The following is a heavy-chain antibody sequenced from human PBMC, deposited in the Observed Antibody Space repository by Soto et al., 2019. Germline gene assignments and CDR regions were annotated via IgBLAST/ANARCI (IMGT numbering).Heavy chain of an antibody. Sequence: SETLSLTCTVSGGSISRGDYYWSWIRQPPGKGLEWIGYIYYSGSTYYNPSLKSRVTISVDTSKNQFSLKLSSVTAADTAVYYCAREAATIFGVVISSGAFDIWGQGTMVTVS. CDR2: IYYSGST. V-gene: IGHV4-30-4*01. J-gene: IGHJ3*02. D-gene: IGHD3-3*01. CDR1: GGSISRGDYY. CDR3: AREAATIFGVVISSGAFDI.